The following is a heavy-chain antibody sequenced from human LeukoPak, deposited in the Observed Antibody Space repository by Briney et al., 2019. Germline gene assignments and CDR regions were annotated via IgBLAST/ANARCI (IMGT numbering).Heavy chain of an antibody. CDR3: NTFNWNSPFDY. V-gene: IGHV3-15*01. Sequence: GGSLRLSCTASGFTFSDAWVNWVRQAPGKGLEWVGRIRSKTSGGTTDYAAPVNGRFTISRDDSKNTIFLQMNSLKTEDTAVYYCNTFNWNSPFDYWGQGTLVTVSS. D-gene: IGHD1-20*01. J-gene: IGHJ4*02. CDR1: GFTFSDAW. CDR2: IRSKTSGGTT.